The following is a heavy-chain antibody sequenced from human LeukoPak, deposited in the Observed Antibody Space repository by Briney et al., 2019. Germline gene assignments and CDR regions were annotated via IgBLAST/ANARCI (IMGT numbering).Heavy chain of an antibody. Sequence: PSETLSLTCAVYGGSFSGYYWSWIRQPPGKGLEWIGEINHSGSTNYNPSLKSRVTISVDTSKNQFSLKLSSVTAADTAVYYCARGHGRVFWSGYPNSFDYWGQGTVVTVSS. D-gene: IGHD3-3*01. J-gene: IGHJ4*02. CDR1: GGSFSGYY. CDR3: ARGHGRVFWSGYPNSFDY. V-gene: IGHV4-34*01. CDR2: INHSGST.